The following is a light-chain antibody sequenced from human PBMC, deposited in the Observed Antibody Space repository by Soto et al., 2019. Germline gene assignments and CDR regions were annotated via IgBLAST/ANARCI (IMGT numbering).Light chain of an antibody. V-gene: IGKV3-11*01. CDR2: DAS. CDR1: QSVSRY. Sequence: EIVLTQSPATLSLSPGEGATLSCRASQSVSRYLAWYQHKVGQAPRLLIYDASSRATGIPARFSGSGSGTDFTLTISSLEPEDFAVYYCHQRSNWPWTCGQGTKVDIK. J-gene: IGKJ1*01. CDR3: HQRSNWPWT.